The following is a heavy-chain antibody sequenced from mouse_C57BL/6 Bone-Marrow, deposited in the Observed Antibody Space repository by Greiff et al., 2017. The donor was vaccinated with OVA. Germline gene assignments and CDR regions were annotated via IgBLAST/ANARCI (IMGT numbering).Heavy chain of an antibody. Sequence: QVQLQQPGAELVMPGASVKLSCKASGYTFTSYSMHWVNQRPGQGLEWIGNINPSSGYTKYNQKFKDKATLTADKSSSTAYMQLSSLTSEDSAVYYCARGGQLRRSWFAYWGQGTLVTVSA. CDR2: INPSSGYT. J-gene: IGHJ3*01. D-gene: IGHD3-2*02. CDR3: ARGGQLRRSWFAY. CDR1: GYTFTSYS. V-gene: IGHV1S26*01.